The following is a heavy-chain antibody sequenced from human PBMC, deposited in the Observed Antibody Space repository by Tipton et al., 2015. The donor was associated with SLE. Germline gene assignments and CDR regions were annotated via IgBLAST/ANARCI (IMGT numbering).Heavy chain of an antibody. D-gene: IGHD6-19*01. CDR2: ISGSGIRT. CDR1: GFTFSNSAMTFNNYG. Sequence: SLRLSCAASGFTFSNSAMTFNNYGMTWVRQAPGKGLEWVSEISGSGIRTNYADSVKGRSTISRDNSKNTLYLQMNSLRAEDTAVYYCARDAYSSGWHDAFDIWGQGTMVTVSS. CDR3: ARDAYSSGWHDAFDI. V-gene: IGHV3-23*01. J-gene: IGHJ3*02.